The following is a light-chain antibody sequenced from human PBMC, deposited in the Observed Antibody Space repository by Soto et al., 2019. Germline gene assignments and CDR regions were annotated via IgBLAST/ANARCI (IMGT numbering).Light chain of an antibody. J-gene: IGLJ2*01. CDR2: DVS. Sequence: QSVLTQPASVSGSPGQSITISCTRTSSDVGGYNYVSWYQQHPGKAPKLMIYDVSNRPSGVSNRFSGSKSGNTDSLTISGLQAEDEAYYYCSSYTSSSTVVFGGGTKLTVL. CDR1: SSDVGGYNY. CDR3: SSYTSSSTVV. V-gene: IGLV2-14*01.